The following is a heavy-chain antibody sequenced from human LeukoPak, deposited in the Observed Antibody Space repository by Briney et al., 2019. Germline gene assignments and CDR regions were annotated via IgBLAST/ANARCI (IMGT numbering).Heavy chain of an antibody. Sequence: PGGSLRLPCAASGFTFSSYWMHWVRQAPGKGLEWVSGINWNGDSTDYADSVKGRFTISRDNAKNSLYLQMNSLRAEDTALYYCARDLRVVITGSFDSWGQGTLVTVSS. D-gene: IGHD3-22*01. V-gene: IGHV3-20*04. J-gene: IGHJ4*02. CDR2: INWNGDST. CDR3: ARDLRVVITGSFDS. CDR1: GFTFSSYW.